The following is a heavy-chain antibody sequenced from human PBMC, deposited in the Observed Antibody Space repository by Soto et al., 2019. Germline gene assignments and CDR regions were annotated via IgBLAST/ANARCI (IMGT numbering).Heavy chain of an antibody. CDR2: IYYSGST. CDR1: GGSISIYY. J-gene: IGHJ5*02. D-gene: IGHD2-2*01. V-gene: IGHV4-59*01. Sequence: SDTLSLTCTVSGGSISIYYWSWIRQPPGKGLDWIGYIYYSGSTNYNPSLKSRVTISVDTSKNQFSLKLSSVTAADTAVYYCARAMVSDCSSTSCYFSWFDPWGQGTLVTVSS. CDR3: ARAMVSDCSSTSCYFSWFDP.